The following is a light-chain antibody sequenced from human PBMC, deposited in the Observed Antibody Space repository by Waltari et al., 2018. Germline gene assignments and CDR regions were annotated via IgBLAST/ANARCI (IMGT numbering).Light chain of an antibody. J-gene: IGLJ3*02. CDR1: TSNIGDNT. V-gene: IGLV1-44*01. Sequence: QSVLTQPPSASGTPGQRVSISCSGSTSNIGDNTVNWYQQLPGTAPKLVIYSNNKRPSGVTDRFSGSKSGTSASLAISGLQSEDEADYYCAAWDDSLDGPVFGGGTKLSVL. CDR3: AAWDDSLDGPV. CDR2: SNN.